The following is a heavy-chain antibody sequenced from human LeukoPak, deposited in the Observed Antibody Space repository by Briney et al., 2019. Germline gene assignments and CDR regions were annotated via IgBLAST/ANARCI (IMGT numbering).Heavy chain of an antibody. CDR2: IIPILGIA. J-gene: IGHJ5*02. CDR3: ARDAAAADWFDP. Sequence: SVKVSYKASGGTFSSYAISWVRQAPGQGLEWMGRIIPILGIANYAQKFQGRVTITADKSTSTAYMELSSLRSEDTAVYYCARDAAAADWFDPWGQGTLVTVSS. V-gene: IGHV1-69*04. CDR1: GGTFSSYA. D-gene: IGHD6-13*01.